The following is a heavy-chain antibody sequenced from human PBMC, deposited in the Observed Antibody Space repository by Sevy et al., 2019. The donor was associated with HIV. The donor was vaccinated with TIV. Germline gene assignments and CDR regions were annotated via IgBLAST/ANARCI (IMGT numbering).Heavy chain of an antibody. CDR3: TTDHRRDGIVVVPFEY. J-gene: IGHJ4*02. D-gene: IGHD2-15*01. CDR1: GFTFSNAW. Sequence: GGSLILSCAASGFTFSNAWMSWVRQSPGKGLEWVGRIRSKAGGGTTDYATIVKGKFTISRDDSRDILYLQLNSLETEDTAVYYCTTDHRRDGIVVVPFEYWGQGTLVTVSS. CDR2: IRSKAGGGTT. V-gene: IGHV3-15*01.